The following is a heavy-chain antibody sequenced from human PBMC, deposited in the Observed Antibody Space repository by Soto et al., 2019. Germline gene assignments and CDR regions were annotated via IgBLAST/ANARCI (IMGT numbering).Heavy chain of an antibody. CDR2: ISSAGSNK. Sequence: GGSMRLSCAASGFTFNSFGMHWVRQDPGKGLEWVAVISSAGSNKYYVDSVKGRFTISRDNAKNSLYLQMNSLRAEDTAVYYCARDGSRWLQFPYCFDYWGQGTLVTVSS. CDR1: GFTFNSFG. J-gene: IGHJ4*02. V-gene: IGHV3-30*03. D-gene: IGHD5-12*01. CDR3: ARDGSRWLQFPYCFDY.